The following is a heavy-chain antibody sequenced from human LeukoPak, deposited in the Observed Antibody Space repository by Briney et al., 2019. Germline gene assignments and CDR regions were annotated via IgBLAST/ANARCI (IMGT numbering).Heavy chain of an antibody. V-gene: IGHV1-69*04. J-gene: IGHJ1*01. D-gene: IGHD6-6*01. CDR1: GGTFSSYA. Sequence: GSSVKVSCKASGGTFSSYAISWVRQAPGQGLEWMGRIIPILGIANYAQKFQGRVTITADKSTSTAYMELSSLRSEDTAVYYCARGPATVATRQDFWGQGTLVMVSS. CDR2: IIPILGIA. CDR3: ARGPATVATRQDF.